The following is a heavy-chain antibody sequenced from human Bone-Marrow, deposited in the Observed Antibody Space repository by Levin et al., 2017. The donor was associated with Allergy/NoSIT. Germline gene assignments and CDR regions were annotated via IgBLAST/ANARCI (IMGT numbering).Heavy chain of an antibody. CDR3: ARDSIAAAGTFEDY. J-gene: IGHJ4*02. CDR1: GGSISSGGYY. V-gene: IGHV4-31*03. D-gene: IGHD6-13*01. Sequence: SETLSLTCTVSGGSISSGGYYWSWIRQHPGKGLEWIGYIYYSGSTYYNPSLKSRVTISVDTSKNQFSLKLSSVTAADTAVYYCARDSIAAAGTFEDYWGQGTLVTVSS. CDR2: IYYSGST.